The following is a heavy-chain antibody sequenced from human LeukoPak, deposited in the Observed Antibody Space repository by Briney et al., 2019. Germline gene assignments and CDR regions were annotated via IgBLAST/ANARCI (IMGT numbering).Heavy chain of an antibody. Sequence: SLRLSSAASGFTFDDYAMHWVRQAPGKGLEWVSGISWNSGGIGYADSVKGRFTISRDNAKNSLYLQMNSLRAEDTALYYCAKDDCSGVCGMDVWGQGTTVTVSS. CDR1: GFTFDDYA. J-gene: IGHJ6*02. D-gene: IGHD2-15*01. V-gene: IGHV3-9*01. CDR3: AKDDCSGVCGMDV. CDR2: ISWNSGGI.